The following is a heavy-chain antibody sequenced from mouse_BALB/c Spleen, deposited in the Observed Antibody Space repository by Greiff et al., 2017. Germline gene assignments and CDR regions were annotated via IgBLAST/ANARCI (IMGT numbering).Heavy chain of an antibody. V-gene: IGHV5-9*03. CDR3: ARYRGDGAWFAY. CDR2: ISSGGGNT. J-gene: IGHJ3*01. Sequence: EVKLVESGGGLVKPGGSLKLSCAASGFTFSSYTMSWVRQTPEKRLEWVATISSGGGNTYYPDSVKGRFTISRDNAKNNLYLQMSSLRSEDTALYYCARYRGDGAWFAYWGQGTLVTVSA. CDR1: GFTFSSYT.